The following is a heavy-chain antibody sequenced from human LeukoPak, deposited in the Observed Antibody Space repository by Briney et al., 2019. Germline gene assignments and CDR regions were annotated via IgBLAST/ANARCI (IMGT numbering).Heavy chain of an antibody. CDR3: ASHRTIPVPPYGAFDI. V-gene: IGHV4-30-4*01. J-gene: IGHJ3*02. CDR2: IYYSGST. Sequence: KPSETLSLTCTVSGGSISSGDYYWSWIRQPPGKGLEWIGYIYYSGSTYYNPSLKSRVTISVDTSKNQFSLKLSSVTAADTAVYYCASHRTIPVPPYGAFDIWGQGTMVTVSS. D-gene: IGHD2-21*01. CDR1: GGSISSGDYY.